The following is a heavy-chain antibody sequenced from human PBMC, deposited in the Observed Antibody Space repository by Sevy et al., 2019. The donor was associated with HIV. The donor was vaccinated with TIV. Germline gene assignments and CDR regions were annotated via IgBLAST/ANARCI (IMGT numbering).Heavy chain of an antibody. V-gene: IGHV3-21*01. Sequence: GGSLRLSCAASGFSVSSSYVTWVRQAPGKGLEWVSSISSSSSYIYYADSVKGRFTISRDNAKNSLYLQMNSLRAEDTAVYYCARDGGCSSTSCLLYFDYWGQGTLVTVSS. CDR2: ISSSSSYI. D-gene: IGHD2-2*01. CDR3: ARDGGCSSTSCLLYFDY. J-gene: IGHJ4*02. CDR1: GFSVSSSY.